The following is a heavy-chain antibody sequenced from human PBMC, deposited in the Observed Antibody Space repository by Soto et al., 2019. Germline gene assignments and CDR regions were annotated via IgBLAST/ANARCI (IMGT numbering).Heavy chain of an antibody. D-gene: IGHD3-3*01. CDR1: GGSISSGDYY. J-gene: IGHJ4*02. Sequence: QVQLQESGPGLVKPSQTLSLTCTVSGGSISSGDYYWSWIRQPPGKGLEWIGYIYYSGSTYYNPSLKSRVTISVDTSKNQFSLKLSSVTAADTAVYYCARFDDFWSGYYDHFDYWGQGTLVTVSS. CDR2: IYYSGST. V-gene: IGHV4-30-4*01. CDR3: ARFDDFWSGYYDHFDY.